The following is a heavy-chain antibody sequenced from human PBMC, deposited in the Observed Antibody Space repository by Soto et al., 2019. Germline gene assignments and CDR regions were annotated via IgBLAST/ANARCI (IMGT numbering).Heavy chain of an antibody. Sequence: GGSLRLSCTASGFTFGEYAMSWVSQAPGKGVEGVGFIRSKAYGGTTEYAASVKGRFTISRDDSKSIAYLQMNSLKTEDTAVYCCARFHSMVRGGNSCFDPWGQGTLDTVSS. CDR1: GFTFGEYA. D-gene: IGHD3-10*01. CDR3: ARFHSMVRGGNSCFDP. V-gene: IGHV3-49*04. CDR2: IRSKAYGGTT. J-gene: IGHJ5*02.